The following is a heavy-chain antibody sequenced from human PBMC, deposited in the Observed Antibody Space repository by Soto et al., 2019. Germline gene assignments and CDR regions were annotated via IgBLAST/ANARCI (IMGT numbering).Heavy chain of an antibody. D-gene: IGHD3-22*01. CDR3: AKELYYDSSGYLFDY. V-gene: IGHV3-30*18. CDR1: GFTFSSYG. Sequence: GGSLRLSCAASGFTFSSYGMHWVRQAPGKGLEWVAVISYDGSNKYYADSVKGRFTISRDNSKNTLYLQMNSLRAEDTAVYYCAKELYYDSSGYLFDYWGQGTLVTVSS. CDR2: ISYDGSNK. J-gene: IGHJ4*02.